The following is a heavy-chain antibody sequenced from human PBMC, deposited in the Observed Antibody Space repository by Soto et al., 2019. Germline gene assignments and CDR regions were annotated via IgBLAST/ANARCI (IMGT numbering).Heavy chain of an antibody. CDR1: GFTFRTSG. V-gene: IGHV3-30*18. Sequence: QVQLVESGGGVVQPGRSLRLSCAASGFTFRTSGMHWVRQAPGKGLEWVAVISDDGSNKYNIASVEGRFTISRDNSKNTLYLQMNSLRTEDTAVYYCAKGGGYSYGTNDAFDIWGQETMVTVSS. CDR2: ISDDGSNK. J-gene: IGHJ3*02. D-gene: IGHD5-18*01. CDR3: AKGGGYSYGTNDAFDI.